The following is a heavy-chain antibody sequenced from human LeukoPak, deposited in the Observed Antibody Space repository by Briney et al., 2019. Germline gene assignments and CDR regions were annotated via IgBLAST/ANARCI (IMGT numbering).Heavy chain of an antibody. Sequence: ASVKVFCTASGYTFTSYGIRWVRQAPGQGLEWMGWISAYNGNTNYAQKLQGRVTMTTDTSTSTAYMELRSLRSDDTAVYYCARDRAAAGIVGGRYFDYWGQGTLVTVSS. CDR3: ARDRAAAGIVGGRYFDY. V-gene: IGHV1-18*01. D-gene: IGHD6-13*01. CDR1: GYTFTSYG. J-gene: IGHJ4*02. CDR2: ISAYNGNT.